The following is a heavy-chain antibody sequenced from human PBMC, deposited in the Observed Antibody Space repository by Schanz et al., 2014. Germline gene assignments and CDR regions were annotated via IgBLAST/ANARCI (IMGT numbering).Heavy chain of an antibody. CDR2: ISAYNGTP. CDR3: ARGGYSSGWYDRDIAHFDY. J-gene: IGHJ4*02. CDR1: GYTFSFTSYN. V-gene: IGHV1-18*04. Sequence: QVQLVQSGAEVKKPGASVTVSCQASGYTFSFTSYNVHWVRQAPGQGLEWMGWISAYNGTPPSAQKLQGRVTMTTDTSTSTAYMELRSLRSDDTAVYYCARGGYSSGWYDRDIAHFDYWGQGTLVTVSS. D-gene: IGHD6-19*01.